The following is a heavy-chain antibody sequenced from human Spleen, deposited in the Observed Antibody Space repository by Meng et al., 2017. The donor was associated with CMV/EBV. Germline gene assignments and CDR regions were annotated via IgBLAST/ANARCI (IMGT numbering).Heavy chain of an antibody. CDR1: GFTFSSYA. V-gene: IGHV3-23*03. Sequence: GGSLRLSCAALGFTFSSYAMSWVRQAPGKGLEWVSVIDSGGSSTYYADSVMGRFTISRDNSKNTLYLQMNSLRAEDTAVYYCAKHGVSWGLNYCGQGTLVTVSS. D-gene: IGHD1-26*01. J-gene: IGHJ4*02. CDR2: IDSGGSST. CDR3: AKHGVSWGLNY.